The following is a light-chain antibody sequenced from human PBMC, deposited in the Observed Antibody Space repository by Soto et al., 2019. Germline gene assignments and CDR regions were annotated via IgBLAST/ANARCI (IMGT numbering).Light chain of an antibody. V-gene: IGKV3-20*01. J-gene: IGKJ1*01. CDR2: DAS. CDR3: QQYGSSPRS. CDR1: QSVSSSY. Sequence: EIVLTQSPGTLSLSPGERATLSCRASQSVSSSYLAWYQQKPGQAPRLLIYDASSRATGIPDRCSGSGSGTDFTLTISRLETEDFAVYYCQQYGSSPRSFGQWTKVEIK.